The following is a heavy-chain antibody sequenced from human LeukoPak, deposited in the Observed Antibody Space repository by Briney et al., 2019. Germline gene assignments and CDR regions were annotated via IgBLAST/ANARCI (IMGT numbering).Heavy chain of an antibody. D-gene: IGHD1-26*01. J-gene: IGHJ4*02. CDR1: GYTFTGYY. CDR2: INPNSGGT. V-gene: IGHV1-2*04. Sequence: ASVKVSCKASGYTFTGYYMHWVRQAPGQGLEWMGWINPNSGGTNYAQKFQGWVTMARDTSISTAYMELSRLRSDDTAVYYCARGDQEVGAHHSYYFDYWGQGTLVTVSS. CDR3: ARGDQEVGAHHSYYFDY.